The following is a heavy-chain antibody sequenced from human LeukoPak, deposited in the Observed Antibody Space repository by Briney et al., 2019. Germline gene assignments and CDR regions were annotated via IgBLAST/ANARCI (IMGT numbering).Heavy chain of an antibody. J-gene: IGHJ5*02. D-gene: IGHD6-19*01. V-gene: IGHV3-30-3*01. CDR3: AKDFYSSGWSRPRGWFDP. CDR2: ISYDGSNK. CDR1: GFTFSSYA. Sequence: PGRSLRLSCAASGFTFSSYAMHWVRQAPGKGLEWVAVISYDGSNKYYADSAKGRFTISRDNSKNTLYLQMNSLRAEDTAVYYCAKDFYSSGWSRPRGWFDPWGQGTLVTVSS.